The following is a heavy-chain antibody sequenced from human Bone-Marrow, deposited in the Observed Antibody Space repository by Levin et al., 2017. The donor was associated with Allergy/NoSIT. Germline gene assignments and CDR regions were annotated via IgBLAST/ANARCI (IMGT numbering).Heavy chain of an antibody. CDR1: GFTFSSFE. J-gene: IGHJ4*02. Sequence: GGSLRLSCAASGFTFSSFEMNWVRQAPGKGLEWISYISSDGSLRNYADSVKGRFTISRDNTKNSLYLQMDSLTVDDTALYFCAREATTLPDYWGQGTLVTVSS. D-gene: IGHD1-26*01. CDR3: AREATTLPDY. V-gene: IGHV3-48*03. CDR2: ISSDGSLR.